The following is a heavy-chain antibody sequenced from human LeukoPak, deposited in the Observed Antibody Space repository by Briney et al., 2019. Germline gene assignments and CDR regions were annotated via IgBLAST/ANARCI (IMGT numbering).Heavy chain of an antibody. J-gene: IGHJ4*02. Sequence: GASVKVSCKASGYTFTGYYMHWVRQAPGQGLEWMGWINPNSGGTNYAQKFQGRVTMARDTSISTAYMELSRLRSDDTAVYYCARDPAIFGVAPPKGNPKNDYWGQGTLVTVSS. CDR1: GYTFTGYY. CDR2: INPNSGGT. V-gene: IGHV1-2*02. CDR3: ARDPAIFGVAPPKGNPKNDY. D-gene: IGHD3-3*01.